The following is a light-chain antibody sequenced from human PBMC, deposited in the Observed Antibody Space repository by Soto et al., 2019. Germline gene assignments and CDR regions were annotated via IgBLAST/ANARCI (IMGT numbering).Light chain of an antibody. CDR3: QKHGHWPLT. J-gene: IGKJ4*01. CDR2: EAS. V-gene: IGKV3-11*01. CDR1: QSVGNN. Sequence: EIVLTQSPATLSLSPGERATLSCRASQSVGNNLAWYQQKPGQAPGLLIYEASTRATGIPARFSGSGSGTDFPPPNHRPEPERFAVYYSQKHGHWPLTFRGGTKVEIK.